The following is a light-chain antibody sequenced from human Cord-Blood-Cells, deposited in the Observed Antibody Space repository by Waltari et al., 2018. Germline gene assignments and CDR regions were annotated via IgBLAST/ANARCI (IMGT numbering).Light chain of an antibody. V-gene: IGLV2-11*01. CDR2: DVS. Sequence: QSALTQPRSVSGSPGQSVTISCTGTSSDVGGYKYFSWYQQHPGKAPKLMIYDVSKRPSGVPDRFSGSKSGNTASLTISGLQAEDEADYYCCSYAGSYVVFGGGTKLTVL. J-gene: IGLJ2*01. CDR3: CSYAGSYVV. CDR1: SSDVGGYKY.